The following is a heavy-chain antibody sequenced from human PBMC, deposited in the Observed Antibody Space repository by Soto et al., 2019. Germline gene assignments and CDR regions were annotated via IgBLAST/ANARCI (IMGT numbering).Heavy chain of an antibody. J-gene: IGHJ4*02. V-gene: IGHV4-34*01. CDR1: GGSFSGYY. CDR3: ARGTSSSWYY. D-gene: IGHD6-13*01. Sequence: QVQLQQWGAGLLKPSETLSLTCAVYGGSFSGYYWSWIRQPPGKGLEWIGEINHSGSTNYNPSLKSRVTISVDTSKNQFSLKLSSVTAAGTAVYYCARGTSSSWYYWGQGTLVTVSS. CDR2: INHSGST.